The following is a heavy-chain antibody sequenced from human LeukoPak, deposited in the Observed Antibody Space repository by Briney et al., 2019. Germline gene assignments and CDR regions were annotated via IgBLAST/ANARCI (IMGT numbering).Heavy chain of an antibody. J-gene: IGHJ4*02. CDR2: IYYSGGP. Sequence: SETLSLTCTVSGGSINSYYWSWIRQPPGEGLELIGYIYYSGGPNYNPSLKSRVTISVDTSKNQFSLKLSAVTAADTAVYYCARQMYYYGSNDYWGPGTLVTASS. CDR1: GGSINSYY. D-gene: IGHD3-10*01. CDR3: ARQMYYYGSNDY. V-gene: IGHV4-59*08.